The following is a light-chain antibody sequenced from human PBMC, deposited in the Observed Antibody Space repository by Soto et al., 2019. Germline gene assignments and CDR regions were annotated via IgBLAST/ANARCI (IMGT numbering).Light chain of an antibody. V-gene: IGLV1-40*01. Sequence: QSVLTQPPSVSGAPGQRATISCTGSSSNLGAGYDVHWYQQLPGTAPKLLIYGNTNRPSGVPDRFSGSKSGTSASLAITGLQAEDEADYYSQSYDSSLGANYVFRTRTKVTVL. CDR3: QSYDSSLGANYV. CDR1: SSNLGAGYD. CDR2: GNT. J-gene: IGLJ1*01.